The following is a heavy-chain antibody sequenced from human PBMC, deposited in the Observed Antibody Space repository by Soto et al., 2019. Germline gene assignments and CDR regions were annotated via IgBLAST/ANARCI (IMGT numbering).Heavy chain of an antibody. CDR2: IYWDDDM. CDR3: ARLLRYCSGSTCRDYFDA. D-gene: IGHD2-2*01. V-gene: IGHV2-5*02. J-gene: IGHJ5*02. CDR1: GFSLSTSGVR. Sequence: QITLKESGPTLMEPTQTLTLTCTFSGFSLSTSGVRVGWIRQHPRKALEWLALIYWDDDMPYSPSLRSILTIEKDTSEQQLVLTMTNKNPVDPATYYCARLLRYCSGSTCRDYFDAWGEGSLVCVSS.